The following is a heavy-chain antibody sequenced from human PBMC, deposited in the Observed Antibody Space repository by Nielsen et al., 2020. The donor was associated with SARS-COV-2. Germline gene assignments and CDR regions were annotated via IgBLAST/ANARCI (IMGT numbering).Heavy chain of an antibody. V-gene: IGHV5-51*01. CDR3: ARSGITMVRGVITRGWFDP. D-gene: IGHD3-10*01. Sequence: VRQAPGKGLEWMGIIYPGDSDTRYSPSFQGQVTTSADKSISTAYLQWSSLKASDTAMYYCARSGITMVRGVITRGWFDPWGQGTLVTVSS. J-gene: IGHJ5*02. CDR2: IYPGDSDT.